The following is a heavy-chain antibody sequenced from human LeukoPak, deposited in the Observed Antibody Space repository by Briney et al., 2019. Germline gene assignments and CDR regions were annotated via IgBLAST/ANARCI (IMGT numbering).Heavy chain of an antibody. CDR1: GFTFSTYW. CDR2: IHPDGSST. D-gene: IGHD1-26*01. Sequence: PGGSLRLSCAASGFTFSTYWMHWVRQAPGKGLVWVSRIHPDGSSTNYADSVKGRFTISRDNAKNTLYLQMNSLRAEDTAVYYCARGFFAVVGSPPDYWGQGTLVTASA. CDR3: ARGFFAVVGSPPDY. V-gene: IGHV3-74*01. J-gene: IGHJ4*02.